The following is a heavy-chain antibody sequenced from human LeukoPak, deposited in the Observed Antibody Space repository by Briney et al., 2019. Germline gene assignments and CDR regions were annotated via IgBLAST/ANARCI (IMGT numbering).Heavy chain of an antibody. Sequence: GGSLRLSCAASGFTVSSNYMSWVRQAPGKGLEWVSVIYSGGSTYYADSVKGRFTISRDNSKNTLYLQMNSLRAEDTALYYCAKDRVGYYGSGSYLDYWGQGTLVTVSS. V-gene: IGHV3-53*01. J-gene: IGHJ4*02. CDR3: AKDRVGYYGSGSYLDY. CDR2: IYSGGST. CDR1: GFTVSSNY. D-gene: IGHD3-10*01.